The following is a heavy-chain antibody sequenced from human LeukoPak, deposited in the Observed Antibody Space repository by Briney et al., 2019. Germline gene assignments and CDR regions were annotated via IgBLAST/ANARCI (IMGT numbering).Heavy chain of an antibody. V-gene: IGHV1-24*01. CDR3: ATGGSWVVAANNAFDI. CDR1: GYTLTELS. J-gene: IGHJ3*02. D-gene: IGHD2-15*01. Sequence: ASVKVSCKVSGYTLTELSMHWVRQAPGKGLEWMGGFDPEDGETLYAQKFQGRVTMTEDTSTDTAYMELSSLRSEDTAVYYCATGGSWVVAANNAFDIWGQGTMVTVSS. CDR2: FDPEDGET.